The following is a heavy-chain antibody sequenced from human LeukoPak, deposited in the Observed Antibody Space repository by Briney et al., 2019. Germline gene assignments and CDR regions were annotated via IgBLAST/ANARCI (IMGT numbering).Heavy chain of an antibody. CDR1: GGSISSGGYY. D-gene: IGHD4-23*01. J-gene: IGHJ3*02. CDR2: IYYSGST. CDR3: ARAGLRWSAFDI. V-gene: IGHV4-31*03. Sequence: SQTLSLTCTVSGGSISSGGYYWSWIRQHPGKGLEWIGYIYYSGSTYYNPSLKSRVTISVDTSKNQFSLKLSSVTAADTAVYYCARAGLRWSAFDIWGQGTMVTVSS.